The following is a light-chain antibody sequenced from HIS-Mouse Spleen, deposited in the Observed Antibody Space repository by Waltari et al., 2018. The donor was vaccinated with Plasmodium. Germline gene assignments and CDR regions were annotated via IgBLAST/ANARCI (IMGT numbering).Light chain of an antibody. V-gene: IGLV3-25*03. Sequence: SYELTQPPSVSVSPGQTARITCSGDALPKQYASWYQQKPGQAPVLVIYKDSERPSGIPKRFSGSSSGTTVTLTISGVQAEDEADYYCQSADSSGTYRVFGGGTKLTVL. J-gene: IGLJ2*01. CDR1: ALPKQY. CDR3: QSADSSGTYRV. CDR2: KDS.